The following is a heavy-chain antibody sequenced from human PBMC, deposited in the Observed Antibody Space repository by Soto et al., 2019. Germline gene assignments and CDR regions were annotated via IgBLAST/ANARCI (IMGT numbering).Heavy chain of an antibody. Sequence: PGGSLRLSCAASGFTFSNAWMNWVRQAPGKGLEWVGRIKSKTDGGTTDYAAPVKGRFTISRDDSKNTLYLQMNSLKTEDTAVYYCTTLSITIFGVVILQDSPNLYYYCGRGT. D-gene: IGHD3-3*01. CDR3: TTLSITIFGVVILQDSPNLYYY. J-gene: IGHJ4*01. CDR1: GFTFSNAW. V-gene: IGHV3-15*07. CDR2: IKSKTDGGTT.